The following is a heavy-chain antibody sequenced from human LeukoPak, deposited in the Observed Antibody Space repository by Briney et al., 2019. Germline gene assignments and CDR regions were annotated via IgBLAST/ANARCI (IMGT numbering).Heavy chain of an antibody. J-gene: IGHJ4*02. D-gene: IGHD5-18*01. CDR1: GCTFSSYG. CDR2: ISYDGSNK. V-gene: IGHV3-30*18. Sequence: GRSLRLSCAASGCTFSSYGMHWVRQAPGKGLEWVAVISYDGSNKYYADSVKGRFTISRDNSKNTLYLQTNSLRAEDTAVYYCAKSGYSYDWYSSDYWGQGTLVTVSS. CDR3: AKSGYSYDWYSSDY.